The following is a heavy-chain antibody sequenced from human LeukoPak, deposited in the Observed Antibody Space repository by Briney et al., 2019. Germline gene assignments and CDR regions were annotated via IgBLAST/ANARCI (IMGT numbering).Heavy chain of an antibody. V-gene: IGHV3-23*01. J-gene: IGHJ4*02. Sequence: GGSLRLSCAASGFTFSSYAMSWVRQAPGKGLEWVSAISGSGGSTYYADSVKGRFTISRDNSKNTLYLQMNSLRAEDTAVYYCAKDPVRYDILTAPFDYWGQETLVTVSS. D-gene: IGHD3-9*01. CDR2: ISGSGGST. CDR3: AKDPVRYDILTAPFDY. CDR1: GFTFSSYA.